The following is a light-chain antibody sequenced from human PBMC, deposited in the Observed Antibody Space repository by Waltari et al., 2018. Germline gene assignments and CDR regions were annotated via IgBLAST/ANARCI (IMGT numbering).Light chain of an antibody. J-gene: IGLJ2*01. V-gene: IGLV2-11*01. CDR3: CSHAGTYVV. CDR2: DVS. Sequence: QSALTQPRSVSGSPGQSVTISCTGTRSDVGGYNYVSWYQQYPGKAPKLMIYDVSKRPSGVPDRFSGSKSGNTASLTISGLQAEDEADYYCCSHAGTYVVFGGGTKLTVL. CDR1: RSDVGGYNY.